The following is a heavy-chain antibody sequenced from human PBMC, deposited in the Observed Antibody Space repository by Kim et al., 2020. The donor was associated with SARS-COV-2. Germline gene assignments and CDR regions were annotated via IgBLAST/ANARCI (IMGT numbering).Heavy chain of an antibody. CDR1: GFTFDDYA. CDR2: ISWNSGSI. CDR3: AKDKMAAAGSDFDY. J-gene: IGHJ4*02. Sequence: GGSLRLSCAASGFTFDDYAMHWVRQAPGKGLEWVSGISWNSGSIGYAYSVKGRFTISRDNAKNSLYLQMNSLRAEDTALYYCAKDKMAAAGSDFDYCGQGTLVTVSS. D-gene: IGHD6-13*01. V-gene: IGHV3-9*01.